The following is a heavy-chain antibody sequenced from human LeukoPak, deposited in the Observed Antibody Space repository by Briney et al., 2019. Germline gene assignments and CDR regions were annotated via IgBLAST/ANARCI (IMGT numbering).Heavy chain of an antibody. D-gene: IGHD1-7*01. J-gene: IGHJ4*02. CDR2: IYNSGST. V-gene: IGHV4-59*01. CDR1: GGSISIYY. CDR3: VRDRELHY. Sequence: SETLSLTCTVSGGSISIYYWSWVRQPPGKGLEWIGYIYNSGSTTYNPSLKSRATISVDTSKNQFSLKLTSMTAADTAFYYCVRDRELHYWGQGILVTVSS.